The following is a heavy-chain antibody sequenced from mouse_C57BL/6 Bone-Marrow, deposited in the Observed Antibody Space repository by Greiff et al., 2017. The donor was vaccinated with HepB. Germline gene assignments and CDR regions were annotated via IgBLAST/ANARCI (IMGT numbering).Heavy chain of an antibody. CDR1: GYTFTDYN. CDR2: INPNNGGT. D-gene: IGHD1-1*01. V-gene: IGHV1-18*01. CDR3: ARFSSYYYYAMDY. J-gene: IGHJ4*01. Sequence: EVKLMESGPELVKPGASVKIPCKASGYTFTDYNMDWVKQSHGKSLEWIGDINPNNGGTIYNQKFKGKATLTVDKSSSTAYMELRSLTSEDTAVYYCARFSSYYYYAMDYWGQGTSVTVSS.